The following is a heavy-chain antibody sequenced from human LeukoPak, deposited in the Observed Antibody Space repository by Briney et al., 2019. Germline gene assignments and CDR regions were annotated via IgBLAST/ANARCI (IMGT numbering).Heavy chain of an antibody. Sequence: MPSETLSLTCAVYGGSFSGYYWSWIRQPPGKGLEWIGEINHSGSTNYNPSLKSRVTISVDTSKNQFSLKLSSVTAADTGVYFCARAEGAASHIWGQGTMVSVSS. V-gene: IGHV4-34*01. J-gene: IGHJ3*02. CDR2: INHSGST. D-gene: IGHD3-16*01. CDR1: GGSFSGYY. CDR3: ARAEGAASHI.